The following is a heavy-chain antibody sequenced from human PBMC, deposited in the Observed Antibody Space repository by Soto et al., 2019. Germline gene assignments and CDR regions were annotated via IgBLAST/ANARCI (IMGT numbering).Heavy chain of an antibody. CDR1: GLSVSSND. CDR2: IYSADST. CDR3: ARGSLY. V-gene: IGHV3-66*01. Sequence: PGGSLRLSCAASGLSVSSNDMSWVRQAPGKGLECVSIIYSADSTFYVDSVKGRFIISRDNSKNTVYLQMNSLRADDTAVYYCARGSLYWGQGTLVTVSS. J-gene: IGHJ4*01.